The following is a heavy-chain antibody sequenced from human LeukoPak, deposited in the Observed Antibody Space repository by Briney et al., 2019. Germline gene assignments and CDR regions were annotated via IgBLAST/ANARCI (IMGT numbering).Heavy chain of an antibody. CDR2: IYTSGST. CDR1: GGSISSYY. V-gene: IGHV4-4*07. Sequence: SETLSLTCTVSGGSISSYYWSWIRQPAGKGLEWIGRIYTSGSTNYNPSLKSRVTMSVDTSKNQLSLKLSSVTAADTAVYYCARDYYDSSGYYLDYWGQGTLVTVSS. J-gene: IGHJ4*02. D-gene: IGHD3-22*01. CDR3: ARDYYDSSGYYLDY.